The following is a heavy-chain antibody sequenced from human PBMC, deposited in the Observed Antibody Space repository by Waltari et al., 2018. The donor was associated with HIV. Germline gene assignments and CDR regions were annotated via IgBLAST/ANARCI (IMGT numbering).Heavy chain of an antibody. Sequence: QVQLVQSGAEVKKPGASVKVSCKASGYTFTSYGISWVPQAPGQGLEWMGWISAYNGKTNYAQKLQGRVTMTTGTSTSTAYMELRSLRSDDTAVYYCARGSYYYDSSGYLYFQHWGQGTPVTVSS. V-gene: IGHV1-18*01. D-gene: IGHD3-22*01. CDR1: GYTFTSYG. CDR2: ISAYNGKT. CDR3: ARGSYYYDSSGYLYFQH. J-gene: IGHJ1*01.